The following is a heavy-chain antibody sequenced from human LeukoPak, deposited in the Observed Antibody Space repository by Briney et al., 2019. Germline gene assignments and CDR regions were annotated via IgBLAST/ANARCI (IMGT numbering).Heavy chain of an antibody. V-gene: IGHV3-66*01. Sequence: GGSLRLSCAASQFYMNWVRQAPGKGLEWVSTIYSGGSTYYADSVKGRFIISRDNSKNTLYLQMNSLRAEDTAVYYCASVRYYYGSGSYYNMYYFDYWGQGTLVTVSS. CDR2: IYSGGST. CDR1: QFY. CDR3: ASVRYYYGSGSYYNMYYFDY. D-gene: IGHD3-10*01. J-gene: IGHJ4*02.